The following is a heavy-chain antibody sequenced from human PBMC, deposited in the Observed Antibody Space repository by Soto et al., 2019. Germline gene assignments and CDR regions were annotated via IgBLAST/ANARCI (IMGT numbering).Heavy chain of an antibody. CDR1: GFTFSSYA. D-gene: IGHD5-18*01. CDR2: ISGSGGST. J-gene: IGHJ4*02. V-gene: IGHV3-23*04. Sequence: EVQLVESGGGLVQPGRSLRLSCAASGFTFSSYAMSWVRQAPGKGLEWVSAISGSGGSTYYADSVKGRFTISRDNSKNTLYLQMNSLRAEDTAVYYCAKDHEVVPAASVDTAMVTKFDYWGQGTLVTVSS. CDR3: AKDHEVVPAASVDTAMVTKFDY.